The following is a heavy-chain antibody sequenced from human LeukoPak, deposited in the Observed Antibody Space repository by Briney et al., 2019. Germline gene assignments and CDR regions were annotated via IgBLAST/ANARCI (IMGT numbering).Heavy chain of an antibody. J-gene: IGHJ4*02. CDR2: ISYDGSNK. V-gene: IGHV3-30*18. CDR3: AKDDQWLGYEYYFDY. CDR1: GFTFSSYG. Sequence: GGSLRLSCAASGFTFSSYGMHWVRQAPGKGLEWVAVISYDGSNKYYADSVKGRFTISRDNSKNTLYLQMNSLRAEDTAVYYCAKDDQWLGYEYYFDYWGQGTLVTVSS. D-gene: IGHD6-19*01.